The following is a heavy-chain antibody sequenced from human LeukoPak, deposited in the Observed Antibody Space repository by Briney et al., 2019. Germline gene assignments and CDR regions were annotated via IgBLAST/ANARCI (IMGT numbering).Heavy chain of an antibody. D-gene: IGHD3-22*01. Sequence: SETLSLTYAVSGYSISSGYYWGWIRQPPGKGLEWIGSIYHSGSTYYNPSLKSRVTISVDTSKNQFSLKLSSVSAADTAVYYCARDNYYDTSGYFDYWGQGTLVTVSS. CDR1: GYSISSGYY. V-gene: IGHV4-38-2*02. J-gene: IGHJ4*02. CDR3: ARDNYYDTSGYFDY. CDR2: IYHSGST.